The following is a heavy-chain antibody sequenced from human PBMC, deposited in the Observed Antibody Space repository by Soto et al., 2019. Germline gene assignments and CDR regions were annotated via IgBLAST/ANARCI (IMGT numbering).Heavy chain of an antibody. CDR1: GGSISSYY. J-gene: IGHJ4*02. Sequence: SETLSLTCTVSGGSISSYYWSWIRQPPGKGLEWIGYIYYSGSTNYNPSLKSRVTISVDTSKNQFPLKLRSDDMAMYYCATRSPAFDYWGQGTLVTVSS. CDR2: IYYSGST. V-gene: IGHV4-59*01. CDR3: ATRSPAFDY.